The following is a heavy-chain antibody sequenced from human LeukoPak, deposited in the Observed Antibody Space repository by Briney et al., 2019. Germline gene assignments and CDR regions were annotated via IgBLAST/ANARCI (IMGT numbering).Heavy chain of an antibody. D-gene: IGHD4-17*01. CDR3: ARTTVINKGSSFDI. CDR1: GGSITSWY. V-gene: IGHV4-59*01. CDR2: IYYTGDT. Sequence: PSETLSLTCSVSGGSITSWYWSWVRQSPGNGLEWIGYIYYTGDTTYNPSLKGRVTIAVDTSKNQFSLKLISLTAADTAVYYCARTTVINKGSSFDIWGQGTLVTVSS. J-gene: IGHJ3*02.